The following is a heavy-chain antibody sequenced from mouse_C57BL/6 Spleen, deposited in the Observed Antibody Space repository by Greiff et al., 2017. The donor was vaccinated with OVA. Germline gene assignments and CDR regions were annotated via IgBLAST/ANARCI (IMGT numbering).Heavy chain of an antibody. J-gene: IGHJ1*03. Sequence: VQLQQPGAELVKPGASVKMSCKASGYTFTSYWITWVKQRPGQGLEWIGDIYPGSGSTNYNEKFKSKATLTVDTSSSTAYMQLSSLTSEDSAVYYCARPAYYSNEGYFDVWGTGTTVTVSS. CDR3: ARPAYYSNEGYFDV. CDR2: IYPGSGST. CDR1: GYTFTSYW. D-gene: IGHD2-5*01. V-gene: IGHV1-55*01.